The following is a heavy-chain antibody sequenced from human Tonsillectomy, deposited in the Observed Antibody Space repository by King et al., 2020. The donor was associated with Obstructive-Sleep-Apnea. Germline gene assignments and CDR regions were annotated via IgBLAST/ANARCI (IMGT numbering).Heavy chain of an antibody. CDR2: SISGGKT. D-gene: IGHD4-17*01. CDR1: GFTFISYA. Sequence: VQLVESGGGLVQPGGSLKLSCVTSGFTFISYAMSWVRQAPGKGREWVSSSISGGKTYYADSLKGRFTISPDNSKNTLYLQMNSLGAEDTAVYYCAKDIGTTVIRDYWGQGTLVTVSS. J-gene: IGHJ4*02. V-gene: IGHV3-23*04. CDR3: AKDIGTTVIRDY.